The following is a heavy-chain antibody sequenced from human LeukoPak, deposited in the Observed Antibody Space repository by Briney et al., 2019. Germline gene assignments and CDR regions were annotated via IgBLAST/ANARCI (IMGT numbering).Heavy chain of an antibody. CDR2: IYPGDSDT. CDR3: ARVSSWDAYYFDY. J-gene: IGHJ4*02. D-gene: IGHD6-13*01. V-gene: IGHV5-51*01. CDR1: GYSFSSYW. Sequence: GESLKISCKASGYSFSSYWIAWVRHMPGKGLEWMGIIYPGDSDTRYSPSFQGQVTISVDKSISTAYLQWSSLKASDTAMYYCARVSSWDAYYFDYWGQGTLVTVSS.